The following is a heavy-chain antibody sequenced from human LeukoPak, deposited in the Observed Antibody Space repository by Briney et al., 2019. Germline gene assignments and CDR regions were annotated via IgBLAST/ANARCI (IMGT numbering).Heavy chain of an antibody. CDR1: GGSISSSSYY. J-gene: IGHJ4*02. CDR2: IYYSGST. D-gene: IGHD5-18*01. Sequence: SETLSLTCSVSGGSISSSSYYWGCIRQPPGKGLEWIGSIYYSGSTYYNPSLKSRVTISVDTSKNQFSLKLSSVTAADTAVFYCARGSGYSYGHPGPFDYWGQGTLVTVSS. V-gene: IGHV4-39*07. CDR3: ARGSGYSYGHPGPFDY.